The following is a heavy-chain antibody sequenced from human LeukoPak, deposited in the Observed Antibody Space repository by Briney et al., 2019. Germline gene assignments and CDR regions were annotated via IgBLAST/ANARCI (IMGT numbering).Heavy chain of an antibody. V-gene: IGHV4-59*12. J-gene: IGHJ4*02. D-gene: IGHD4-17*01. CDR3: ASGTMTTVTYYFDY. Sequence: PSETLSLTCTDSGGSIRSYYWCWIRQPPGKGLEWIGYIYYSGSTNYNPSLKSRVTISVDTSKNQFSLKLSSVTAADTTVYYCASGTMTTVTYYFDYWGQGTLVTVSS. CDR2: IYYSGST. CDR1: GGSIRSYY.